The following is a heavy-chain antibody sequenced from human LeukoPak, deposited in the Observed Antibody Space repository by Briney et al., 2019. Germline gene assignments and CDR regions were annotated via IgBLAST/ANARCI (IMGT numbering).Heavy chain of an antibody. J-gene: IGHJ4*02. Sequence: ASVKVSCKASGYTFTSYGISWVRQAPGQGLEWMGWISAYNGNTNYAQKLQGRVTMTTDTSTSTAYMELRSLRSDDTAVYYCARVLHYYESSRSFAFDFWGQGTLVTVSS. CDR3: ARVLHYYESSRSFAFDF. CDR2: ISAYNGNT. CDR1: GYTFTSYG. V-gene: IGHV1-18*01. D-gene: IGHD3-22*01.